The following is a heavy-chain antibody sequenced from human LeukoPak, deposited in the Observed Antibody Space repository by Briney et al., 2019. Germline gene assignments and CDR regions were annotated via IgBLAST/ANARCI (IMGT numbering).Heavy chain of an antibody. CDR2: IKQDRSEK. V-gene: IGHV3-7*04. D-gene: IGHD6-19*01. J-gene: IGHJ4*02. CDR1: GLTFSSYW. CDR3: ARGPVSPTSGWPFDY. Sequence: GGSLRLSCAASGLTFSSYWMSWVRQAPGKGLEWVANIKQDRSEKYYVDSVKGRFTISRDNAKNSVYLQMNSLRADDTAVYYCARGPVSPTSGWPFDYWGQGTLVTVSS.